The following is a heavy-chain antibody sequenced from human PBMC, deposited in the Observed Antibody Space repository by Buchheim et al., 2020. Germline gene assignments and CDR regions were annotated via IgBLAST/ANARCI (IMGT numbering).Heavy chain of an antibody. V-gene: IGHV3-23*01. J-gene: IGHJ3*02. D-gene: IGHD2-2*01. Sequence: EVQLLESGGGLAQPGGSLRLSCAASGFSFSSFAMSWVRQAPGKGLEWVSGISGSGGSTHYADSGKGRFTISRDNSKDTLSLQMNSLRAEDTALYYCAKGAVSTRRSTFDIWGQGT. CDR1: GFSFSSFA. CDR3: AKGAVSTRRSTFDI. CDR2: ISGSGGST.